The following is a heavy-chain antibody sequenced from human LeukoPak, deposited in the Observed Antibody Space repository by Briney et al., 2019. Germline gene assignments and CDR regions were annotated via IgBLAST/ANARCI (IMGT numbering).Heavy chain of an antibody. J-gene: IGHJ5*02. CDR1: GGSISSYY. V-gene: IGHV4-59*01. Sequence: SETLSLTCTVSGGSISSYYWSWIRQPPGKGLEWIGYIYYSGSTNYNPSLKSRVTISVDTSKNQFSLKLSSVTAAGTAVYYCARATRVAGTGNWFDPWGQGTLVTVSS. CDR3: ARATRVAGTGNWFDP. D-gene: IGHD6-19*01. CDR2: IYYSGST.